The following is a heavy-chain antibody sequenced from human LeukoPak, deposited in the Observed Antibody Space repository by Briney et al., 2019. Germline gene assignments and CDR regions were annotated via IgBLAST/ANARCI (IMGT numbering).Heavy chain of an antibody. J-gene: IGHJ3*02. CDR1: GYTFTSYY. CDR2: INPSGGTT. D-gene: IGHD6-19*01. Sequence: ASVNVSCTASGYTFTSYYLNWVRQPPGKGLEWMGIINPSGGTTSYAQKFQGRVTMTTDTSTSTVYMELSSLSAEDSAVYCCARGCRERYSSGWTDAFDIWGQGTMVTVSS. V-gene: IGHV1-46*01. CDR3: ARGCRERYSSGWTDAFDI.